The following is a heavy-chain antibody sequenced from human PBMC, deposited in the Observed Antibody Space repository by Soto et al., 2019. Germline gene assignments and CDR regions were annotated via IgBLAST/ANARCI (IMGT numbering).Heavy chain of an antibody. CDR1: GGSISRSSYY. J-gene: IGHJ4*02. Sequence: SETLSLTCTVSGGSISRSSYYGGWIREPPGKGLEWMGSIYYSGSTYYNPSLKSRVTISVDTSKNQFSLKLSSVTAADTAVYYCARESRVRYSYGYFDYWGQGTLVTVS. CDR2: IYYSGST. V-gene: IGHV4-39*02. CDR3: ARESRVRYSYGYFDY. D-gene: IGHD5-18*01.